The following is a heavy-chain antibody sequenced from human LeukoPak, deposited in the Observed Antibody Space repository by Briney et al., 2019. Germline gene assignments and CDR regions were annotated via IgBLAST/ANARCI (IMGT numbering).Heavy chain of an antibody. J-gene: IGHJ4*02. CDR2: MNPNSGRT. D-gene: IGHD3-9*01. Sequence: GASVKVSRKASGYTLTSYDINWVRQATGQGLEWMGWMNPNSGRTGYAQNFQGRITITRNTSISTAYMELSSLRSEDTAVYYCTRDLGTYTSYNSIFFDYWGQGTLVTVSS. CDR1: GYTLTSYD. CDR3: TRDLGTYTSYNSIFFDY. V-gene: IGHV1-8*01.